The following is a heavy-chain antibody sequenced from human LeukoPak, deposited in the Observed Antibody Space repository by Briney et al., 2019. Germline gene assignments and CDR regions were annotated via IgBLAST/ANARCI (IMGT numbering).Heavy chain of an antibody. J-gene: IGHJ3*02. V-gene: IGHV7-4-1*02. Sequence: GASVKVSCKASGYSFTSYAMNWVRQAPGQGLEWMGWINTNTGNPTYAQGFTGRFVFSLDTSVSTAYLHISSLKAEDTAVYYCASTDPWIQLRSISEPRDDAFDIWGQGTMVTVSS. CDR2: INTNTGNP. D-gene: IGHD5-18*01. CDR1: GYSFTSYA. CDR3: ASTDPWIQLRSISEPRDDAFDI.